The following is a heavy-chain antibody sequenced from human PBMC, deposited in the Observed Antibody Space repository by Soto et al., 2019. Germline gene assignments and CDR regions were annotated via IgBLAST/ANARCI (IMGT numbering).Heavy chain of an antibody. CDR3: ARGQKGSWYYLDGAFDI. J-gene: IGHJ3*02. Sequence: QVQLVESGGGVVQPGRSLRLSCAASGFTFSSYGLHWVRQAPGKGLEWVAVISYDGSNKYYADSVKGRFTISRDNSKNTLYLQMNSLRAEDTAVYYCARGQKGSWYYLDGAFDIWGQGTMVTVSS. CDR2: ISYDGSNK. D-gene: IGHD6-13*01. V-gene: IGHV3-30*03. CDR1: GFTFSSYG.